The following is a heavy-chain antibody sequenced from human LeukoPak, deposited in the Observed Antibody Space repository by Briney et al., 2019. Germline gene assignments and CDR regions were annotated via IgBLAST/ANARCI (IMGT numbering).Heavy chain of an antibody. J-gene: IGHJ4*02. V-gene: IGHV3-30-3*01. CDR3: ARDLQYDYVWGPYDY. CDR2: ISYDGSNK. CDR1: GFTFCSYA. D-gene: IGHD3-16*01. Sequence: PGGSLRLSCAASGFTFCSYAMHWVRKAPGKGLEWVAVISYDGSNKYYADSVKGRFTISRDNSKNTLYLQMNSLRAEDTAVYYCARDLQYDYVWGPYDYWGQGTLVTVSS.